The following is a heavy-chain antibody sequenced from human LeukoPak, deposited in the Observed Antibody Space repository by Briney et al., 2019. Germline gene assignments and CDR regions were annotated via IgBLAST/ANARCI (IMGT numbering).Heavy chain of an antibody. J-gene: IGHJ5*02. CDR1: GGSISSGAYY. D-gene: IGHD5-18*01. CDR2: IYFSGST. Sequence: SSETLSLTCTVSGGSISSGAYYWSWIRQLPGKGLEWIGYIYFSGSTYYNPSLKSRVTISIDTSKNQFSLKLSSVTAADTAVYYCARSGEAMVPHWFDPWGQGTLVTVSS. CDR3: ARSGEAMVPHWFDP. V-gene: IGHV4-31*02.